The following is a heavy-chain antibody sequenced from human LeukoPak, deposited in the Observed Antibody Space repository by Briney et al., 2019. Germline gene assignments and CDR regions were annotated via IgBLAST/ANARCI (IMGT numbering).Heavy chain of an antibody. CDR3: AREFEYSTSGAGY. V-gene: IGHV3-21*01. J-gene: IGHJ4*02. CDR1: GFPFSGYS. D-gene: IGHD6-6*01. CDR2: MSILSGIT. Sequence: GGSLRLXCAGSGFPFSGYSMNWVRQTPGKGLEWVSSMSILSGITYYAESVKGRFTVSRDNAKNLLHLQMNSLRVEDTAIYYCAREFEYSTSGAGYWGQGTLVTVSS.